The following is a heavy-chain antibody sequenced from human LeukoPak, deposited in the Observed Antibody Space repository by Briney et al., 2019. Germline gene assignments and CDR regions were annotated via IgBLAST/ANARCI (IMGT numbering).Heavy chain of an antibody. CDR1: GYTLTESS. D-gene: IGHD4-11*01. CDR2: FDPEDGET. J-gene: IGHJ6*02. CDR3: AGTVTLNYYYYGMDV. Sequence: ASVKVSCKVSGYTLTESSMHWVRQAPGKGLEWMGGFDPEDGETIYAQKFQGRVTMTEDTSTDTAYMELSSLRSEDTAVYYCAGTVTLNYYYYGMDVWGQGTTVTVSS. V-gene: IGHV1-24*01.